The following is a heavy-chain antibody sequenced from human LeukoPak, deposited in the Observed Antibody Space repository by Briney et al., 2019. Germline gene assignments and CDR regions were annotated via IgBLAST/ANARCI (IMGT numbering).Heavy chain of an antibody. CDR3: ARSDCYGGNCYTFRFDR. Sequence: SETLSLTCTASGASISESYWSWIRQPAGKGLEWIGHLYPGVTTSYNASLRSRVDMSVDTSRNEISLTLTSVTGADTAVYYCARSDCYGGNCYTFRFDRWGQGTEVVVSS. V-gene: IGHV4-4*07. D-gene: IGHD2-15*01. CDR1: GASISESY. J-gene: IGHJ5*02. CDR2: LYPGVTT.